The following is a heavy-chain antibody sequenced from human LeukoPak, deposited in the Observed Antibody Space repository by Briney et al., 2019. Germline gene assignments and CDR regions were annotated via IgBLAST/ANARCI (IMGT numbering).Heavy chain of an antibody. J-gene: IGHJ4*02. V-gene: IGHV4-61*01. CDR3: ARSIKVLPNPSYYYGSGSYCSFDY. Sequence: SETLSLTCTVSGVSVSSDSYFWTWIRQPPGKGLEWIGYIYYSGSTNYNPSLKSRVTISLDTSKSQISLKLSSVTAADTAVYYCARSIKVLPNPSYYYGSGSYCSFDYWGQGTLVTVSS. CDR1: GVSVSSDSYF. D-gene: IGHD3-10*01. CDR2: IYYSGST.